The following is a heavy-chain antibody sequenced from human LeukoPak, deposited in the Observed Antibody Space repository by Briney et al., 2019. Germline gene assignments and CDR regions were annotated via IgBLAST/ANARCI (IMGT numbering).Heavy chain of an antibody. V-gene: IGHV4-34*01. D-gene: IGHD2-2*01. CDR3: AREEFKYCSSTSCYRQNYYYGMDV. CDR1: GGSFSGYY. Sequence: SETLSLTCAVYGGSFSGYYWSWIRQPPGKGLEWIGEINHSGSTNYNPSLKGRVTISVDTSKNQFSLKLSSVTAADTAVYYCAREEFKYCSSTSCYRQNYYYGMDVWGQGTTVTVSS. CDR2: INHSGST. J-gene: IGHJ6*02.